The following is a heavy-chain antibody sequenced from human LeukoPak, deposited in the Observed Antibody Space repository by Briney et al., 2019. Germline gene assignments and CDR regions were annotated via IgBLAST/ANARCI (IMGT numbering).Heavy chain of an antibody. CDR1: GFTFSSYG. V-gene: IGHV3-30*03. Sequence: PGRSLRLSCAASGFTFSSYGMHWVRQAPGKGLEWVAVISYDGSNKYYADSVKGRFTISRDNSKNTLYLQMNSLRAEDTAVYFCARDPPHCTGDFCYSPWGQGTLVTVSS. CDR2: ISYDGSNK. J-gene: IGHJ5*02. D-gene: IGHD2-15*01. CDR3: ARDPPHCTGDFCYSP.